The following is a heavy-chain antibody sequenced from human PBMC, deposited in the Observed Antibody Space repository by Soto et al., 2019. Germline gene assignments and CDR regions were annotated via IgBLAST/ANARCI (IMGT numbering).Heavy chain of an antibody. V-gene: IGHV3-23*01. D-gene: IGHD2-2*01. CDR2: ISGNGGDYT. J-gene: IGHJ4*02. CDR3: VPLCRYCSTTTPS. Sequence: PGGSLRLSCAASGCTFSTYAMSWVRQAPRKGLEWVSAISGNGGDYTYYADSVKGRFTISRDNSKNTLYLQMNNLRAEDTAVYYCVPLCRYCSTTTPSWGQGTLVTVSS. CDR1: GCTFSTYA.